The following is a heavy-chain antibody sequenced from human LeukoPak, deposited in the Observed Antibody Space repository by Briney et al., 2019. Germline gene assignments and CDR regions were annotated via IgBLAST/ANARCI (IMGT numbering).Heavy chain of an antibody. CDR2: IIPTFGTA. CDR3: ARVPPPCGSTYYYYMDV. CDR1: GGTFSSYA. J-gene: IGHJ6*03. Sequence: ASVKVSCKASGGTFSSYAISWVRQAPGQGLEWMGGIIPTFGTANYAQKFQGRVTITADESTSTAYMELSSLRSEDTAVYYCARVPPPCGSTYYYYMDVWGKGTTVTVSS. V-gene: IGHV1-69*13.